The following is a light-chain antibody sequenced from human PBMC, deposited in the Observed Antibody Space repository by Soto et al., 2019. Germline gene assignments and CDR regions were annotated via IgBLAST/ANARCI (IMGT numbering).Light chain of an antibody. CDR3: QQYHSYSGT. J-gene: IGKJ1*01. CDR2: KAS. Sequence: DIQMTQSPSTLSASVGDRVTITFRASQTIDSWLAWYQQRPGKPPNLLIYKASTLASGVPSRFSGSGSGTEFTLTINSLQPDDFATYYCQQYHSYSGTFGQGTKVEIK. CDR1: QTIDSW. V-gene: IGKV1-5*03.